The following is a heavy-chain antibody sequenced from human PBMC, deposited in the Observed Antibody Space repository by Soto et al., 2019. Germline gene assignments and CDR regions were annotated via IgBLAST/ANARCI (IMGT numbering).Heavy chain of an antibody. CDR1: GGSFSGYY. V-gene: IGHV4-34*01. CDR3: ASGNVVVPAAYGCYFDY. CDR2: INHSGST. Sequence: PSETLSLTCAVYGGSFSGYYWSWIRQPPGKGLEWIGEINHSGSTNYNPSLKSRATISVDTSKNQFSLKLSSVTAADTAVYYCASGNVVVPAAYGCYFDYWGQGTLVTVSS. D-gene: IGHD2-2*01. J-gene: IGHJ4*02.